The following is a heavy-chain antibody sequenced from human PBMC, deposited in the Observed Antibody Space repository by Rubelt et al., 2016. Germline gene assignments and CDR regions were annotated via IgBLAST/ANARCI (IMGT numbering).Heavy chain of an antibody. D-gene: IGHD1-26*01. CDR2: IFYSGTT. Sequence: QVQLQESGPGLVKPSETLSLTCTVSGGSISSYYWSWIRRPPGKGLEWIGYIFYSGTTNYNPSLKSRVTISVDTSKNHFSLNLRAVTSADTAVYYCARHAYGSGPYWYFDLWGRGTLVTGSS. CDR3: ARHAYGSGPYWYFDL. J-gene: IGHJ2*01. CDR1: GGSISSYY. V-gene: IGHV4-59*08.